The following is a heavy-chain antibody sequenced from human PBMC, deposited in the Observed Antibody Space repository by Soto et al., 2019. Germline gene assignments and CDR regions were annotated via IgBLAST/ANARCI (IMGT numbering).Heavy chain of an antibody. CDR1: GGSISSYY. V-gene: IGHV4-59*01. J-gene: IGHJ6*02. CDR2: ISDSGST. D-gene: IGHD6-19*01. CDR3: ARGPGIAVGGVTFYYYGMDV. Sequence: SETLSLTCTVSGGSISSYYWSWIRQPPGKGLEWIGYISDSGSTNYNPSLKSRVTTSLDTSKNQFSLKLNSVTAADTAVYYCARGPGIAVGGVTFYYYGMDVWGQGTTVTVS.